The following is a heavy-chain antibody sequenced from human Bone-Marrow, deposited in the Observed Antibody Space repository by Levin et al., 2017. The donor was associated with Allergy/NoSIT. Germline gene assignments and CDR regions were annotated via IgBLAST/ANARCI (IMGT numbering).Heavy chain of an antibody. J-gene: IGHJ6*02. CDR3: ARFRPTPAVKEQKIGYCSGGSCYPYYYYYGMDV. D-gene: IGHD2-15*01. Sequence: SETLSLTCAVYGGSFSGYYWSWIRQPPGKGLEWIGEINHSGSTNYNPSLKSRVTISVDTSKNQFSLKLSSVTAADTAVCYCARFRPTPAVKEQKIGYCSGGSCYPYYYYYGMDVWGQGTTVTVSS. CDR1: GGSFSGYY. CDR2: INHSGST. V-gene: IGHV4-34*01.